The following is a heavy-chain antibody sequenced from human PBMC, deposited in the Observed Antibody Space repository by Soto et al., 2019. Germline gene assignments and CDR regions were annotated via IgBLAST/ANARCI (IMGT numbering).Heavy chain of an antibody. CDR2: IKSKTDGGTT. CDR1: GFTFSNAW. CDR3: TTESEAVDSSGYYHDAFDI. J-gene: IGHJ3*02. Sequence: EVQLVESGGGLVKPGGSLRLSCAASGFTFSNAWMNWVRQAPGKGLEWVGRIKSKTDGGTTDYAAPVKGRLTISRDDSINTLYLQMNSLKTEDTAVYYCTTESEAVDSSGYYHDAFDIWGQGTMVTVSS. D-gene: IGHD3-22*01. V-gene: IGHV3-15*07.